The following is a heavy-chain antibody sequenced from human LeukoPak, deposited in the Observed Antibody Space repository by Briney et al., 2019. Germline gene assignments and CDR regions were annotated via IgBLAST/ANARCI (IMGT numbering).Heavy chain of an antibody. CDR2: ISGSGGST. J-gene: IGHJ5*02. Sequence: GGSLRLSCAASGFTFSSYAMSWVRQDPGKGLEWVSAISGSGGSTYYADSVKGRFTISRDNFKSTLYLQMNSLRAEDTAVYYCAKFPSSSWYAWVDPWGQGTLVTVSS. CDR3: AKFPSSSWYAWVDP. V-gene: IGHV3-23*01. D-gene: IGHD6-13*01. CDR1: GFTFSSYA.